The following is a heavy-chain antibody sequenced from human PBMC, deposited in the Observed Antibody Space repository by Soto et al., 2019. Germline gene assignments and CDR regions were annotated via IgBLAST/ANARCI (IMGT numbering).Heavy chain of an antibody. CDR3: ARDIIAYSSAWFPGFDP. V-gene: IGHV4-59*01. CDR2: IHNSGST. J-gene: IGHJ5*02. Sequence: SETLSLTCTVSGDSLSRNFWSWIRQPPGKGLEWIGSIHNSGSTNYNPSLKSRVTISVDTSKNQFSLKLSSVTAADTAVYYCARDIIAYSSAWFPGFDPWGQGTLVNVSS. CDR1: GDSLSRNF. D-gene: IGHD6-19*01.